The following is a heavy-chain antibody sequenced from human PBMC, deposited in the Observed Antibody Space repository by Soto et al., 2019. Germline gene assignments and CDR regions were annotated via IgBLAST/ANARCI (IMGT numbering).Heavy chain of an antibody. CDR3: AKGRGGKTVANFGMDV. Sequence: QVRLVQSGAEVRKTGASVKVSCKASGDSVSNDYLHWVRQAPGQGFEWLGLISPFGGATAYAQRFKGRDTVTMDKSSTTFYLELSSLRSDDTAVYYCAKGRGGKTVANFGMDVWGQGVTVTVSS. CDR2: ISPFGGAT. CDR1: GDSVSNDY. J-gene: IGHJ6*02. V-gene: IGHV1-46*01. D-gene: IGHD3-16*01.